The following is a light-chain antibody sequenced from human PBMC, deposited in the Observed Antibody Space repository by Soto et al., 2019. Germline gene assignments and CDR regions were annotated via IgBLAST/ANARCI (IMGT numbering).Light chain of an antibody. J-gene: IGKJ4*01. CDR2: KAS. CDR1: QSIKNW. V-gene: IGKV1-5*03. Sequence: DIQMTQSPSTLSASVGDRVNITCRASQSIKNWLAWYQQKPGKAPKLLIYKASSLESGVPSRFSGSGSGTEFTLTISGLQPDDFATYYCQRYNSPLTFGGGTQVEIK. CDR3: QRYNSPLT.